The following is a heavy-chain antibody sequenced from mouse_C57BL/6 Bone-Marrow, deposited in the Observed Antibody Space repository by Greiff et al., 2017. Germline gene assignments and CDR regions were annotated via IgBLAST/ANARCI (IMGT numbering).Heavy chain of an antibody. Sequence: VMLVESGPGLVQPSQSLSITCTVSGFSLTSYGVHWVRQSPGKGLEWLGVIWRGGSTDYNAAFMSRLSITKDNSKSQVFFKMNSLQADDTAIYYCAKLYSNYFYWYFDVWGTGTTVTVSS. CDR2: IWRGGST. D-gene: IGHD2-5*01. CDR3: AKLYSNYFYWYFDV. CDR1: GFSLTSYG. J-gene: IGHJ1*03. V-gene: IGHV2-5*01.